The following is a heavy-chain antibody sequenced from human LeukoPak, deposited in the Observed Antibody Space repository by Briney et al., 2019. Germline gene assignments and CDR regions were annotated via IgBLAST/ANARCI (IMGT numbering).Heavy chain of an antibody. CDR1: GGSISSYY. CDR3: ARVRDYDFWSGYYQQAAYYFYMDV. V-gene: IGHV4-59*01. Sequence: NPSETLSLTCTVSGGSISSYYWSWIRQPPGKGLEWIGYIYYSGSTNYNPSLKSRVTISVDTSKNQFSLKLSSVTAADTAVYYCARVRDYDFWSGYYQQAAYYFYMDVWGKGTTVTVSS. CDR2: IYYSGST. D-gene: IGHD3-3*01. J-gene: IGHJ6*03.